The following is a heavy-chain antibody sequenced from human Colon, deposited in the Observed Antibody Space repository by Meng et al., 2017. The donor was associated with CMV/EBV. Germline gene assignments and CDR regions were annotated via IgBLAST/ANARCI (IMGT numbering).Heavy chain of an antibody. Sequence: GESLKISCEGSGFRFSDYFMSWVRQAPGKGLEWVAYISNASITTYYAESVKGRFTISRDNSRNRMYLQMDSLRAEDTAIYYCARHYYDKGGDQFLQHWGQGTLVTVSS. CDR1: GFRFSDYF. D-gene: IGHD3-22*01. J-gene: IGHJ1*01. CDR2: ISNASITT. V-gene: IGHV3-11*01. CDR3: ARHYYDKGGDQFLQH.